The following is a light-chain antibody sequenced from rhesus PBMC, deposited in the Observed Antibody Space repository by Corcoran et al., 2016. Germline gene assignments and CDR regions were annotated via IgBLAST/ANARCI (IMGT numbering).Light chain of an antibody. Sequence: EIVLTQSPAFQSVSLEEKVTITCQASQSIGSNLHWYQQKPDQSPKLLIKYASQSISGVPSRVSGSGSGTDFTLTINSLEAEDAATYFCQQSSRFPLTFGGGTKVEIK. V-gene: IGKV6-55*01. CDR1: QSIGSN. CDR3: QQSSRFPLT. CDR2: YAS. J-gene: IGKJ4*01.